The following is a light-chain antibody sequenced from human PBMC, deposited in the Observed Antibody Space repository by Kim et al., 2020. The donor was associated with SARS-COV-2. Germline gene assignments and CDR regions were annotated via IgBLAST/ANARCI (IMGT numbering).Light chain of an antibody. CDR2: DAS. Sequence: FPGESATLSCRASQSVSSYLAWYQQKPGQAPRLLIYDASNRATGIPARFSGSGSGTDFTLTISSLEPEDFAVYYCQQRSNWPPMYTFGQGTKLEI. J-gene: IGKJ2*01. V-gene: IGKV3-11*01. CDR3: QQRSNWPPMYT. CDR1: QSVSSY.